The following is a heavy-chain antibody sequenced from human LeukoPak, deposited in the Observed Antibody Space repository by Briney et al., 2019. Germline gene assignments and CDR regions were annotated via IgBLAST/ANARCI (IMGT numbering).Heavy chain of an antibody. J-gene: IGHJ5*02. CDR1: GGSFTSGDYY. CDR3: ARMLGPYCGGDCAT. CDR2: IYYSGST. V-gene: IGHV4-30-4*01. D-gene: IGHD2-21*02. Sequence: PSETLSLTCTVSGGSFTSGDYYWSWIRQPPGKGLEWIGYIYYSGSTYYNPSLKSRVTMSVDTSKNQFSLKLNSVTAADTAVYYCARMLGPYCGGDCATWGQGTLVTVSS.